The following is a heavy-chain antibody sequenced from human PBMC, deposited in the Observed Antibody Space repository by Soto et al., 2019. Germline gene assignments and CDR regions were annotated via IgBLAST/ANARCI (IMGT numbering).Heavy chain of an antibody. J-gene: IGHJ5*02. D-gene: IGHD3-10*01. CDR1: GFTFNRYG. CDR2: ISYDGSNK. CDR3: AKDKGGSGSWGCDH. Sequence: QVQLVESGGGEVQPGRSLRLSCAASGFTFNRYGMHWVRQAPGKGLEWVALISYDGSNKYNADSVKGRFTFSRDNSKNTVDGQMNGLRVGDAAVYFCAKDKGGSGSWGCDHWGEGTLVTVSS. V-gene: IGHV3-30*18.